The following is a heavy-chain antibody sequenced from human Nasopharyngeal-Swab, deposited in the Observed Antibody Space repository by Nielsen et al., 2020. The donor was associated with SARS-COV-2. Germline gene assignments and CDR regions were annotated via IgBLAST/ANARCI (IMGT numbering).Heavy chain of an antibody. CDR3: AKDGGLIPFPYYYYYGMDV. CDR1: GSTFSSYA. V-gene: IGHV3-23*01. J-gene: IGHJ6*02. CDR2: INGSGGST. Sequence: ETLSPTFAASGSTFSSYAMSWVRQAPGKGLEWVSAINGSGGSTYYAHSEKGRFTIPRDNSKNTLYLQMNSLRAEDTAIYYCAKDGGLIPFPYYYYYGMDVWGQGTTVTVSS. D-gene: IGHD2-8*01.